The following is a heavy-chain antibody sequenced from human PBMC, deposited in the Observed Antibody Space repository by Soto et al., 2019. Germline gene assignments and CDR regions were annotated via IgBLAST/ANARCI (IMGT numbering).Heavy chain of an antibody. CDR1: SYTFTSYA. Sequence: ASVKVSCKASSYTFTSYAISWVRQAPGQGLEWMGGIIPIFGTANYAQKFQGRVTITADESTSTAYMELSSLRSEDTAVYYCALNPYSSSWPRGYYFDYWGQGTLVTVSS. CDR3: ALNPYSSSWPRGYYFDY. J-gene: IGHJ4*02. V-gene: IGHV1-69*13. D-gene: IGHD6-13*01. CDR2: IIPIFGTA.